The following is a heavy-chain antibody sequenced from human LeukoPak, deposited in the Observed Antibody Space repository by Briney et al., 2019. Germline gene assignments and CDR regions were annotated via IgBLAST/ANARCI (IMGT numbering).Heavy chain of an antibody. V-gene: IGHV3-7*01. CDR3: ARDSGARGYSYGAY. D-gene: IGHD5-18*01. J-gene: IGHJ4*02. Sequence: GGSLRLSCAASRFTFSSYWMSWVRQAPGKGLEWVANIKQDGSEKYYVDSVKGRFTISGDNAKNSLYLQMNSLRAEDTAVYYCARDSGARGYSYGAYWGQGTLVTVSS. CDR2: IKQDGSEK. CDR1: RFTFSSYW.